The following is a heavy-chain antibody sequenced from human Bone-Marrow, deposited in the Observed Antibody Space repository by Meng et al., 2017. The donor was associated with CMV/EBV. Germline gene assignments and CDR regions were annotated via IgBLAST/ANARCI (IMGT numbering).Heavy chain of an antibody. V-gene: IGHV1-8*02. CDR2: MNPNSGNT. J-gene: IGHJ3*02. D-gene: IGHD3-10*01. CDR3: AREHRGAFDI. Sequence: ASVKVSCKASGGTFSSYAINWVRQATGQGLEWMGWMNPNSGNTGYAQKFQGRVTMTRNTSISTAYMELSSLRSEDTAVYYCAREHRGAFDIWGQGTMVTVSS. CDR1: GGTFSSYA.